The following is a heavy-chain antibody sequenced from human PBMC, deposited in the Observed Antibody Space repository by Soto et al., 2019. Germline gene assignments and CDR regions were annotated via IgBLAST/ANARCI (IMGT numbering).Heavy chain of an antibody. CDR1: GGSISSYY. D-gene: IGHD2-8*01. J-gene: IGHJ5*02. Sequence: SETLSLTCTVSGGSISSYYWSWIRQPPGKGLEWIGYIYYSGITNYNPSLKSRVTISVDTSKNQFSLKLSSVTAADTAVYYCARDVPYCTNGVCYMSWFDPWGQGTLVTVSS. V-gene: IGHV4-59*01. CDR2: IYYSGIT. CDR3: ARDVPYCTNGVCYMSWFDP.